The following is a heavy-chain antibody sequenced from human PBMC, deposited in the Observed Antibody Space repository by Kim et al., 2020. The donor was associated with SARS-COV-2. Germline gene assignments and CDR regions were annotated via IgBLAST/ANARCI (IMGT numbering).Heavy chain of an antibody. J-gene: IGHJ5*02. V-gene: IGHV2-5*02. Sequence: PGKALEWLARINWDDDKRYSPSLESRLPITRDTSKDQVVLTMTNVDPVDTATYYCAREVYTYGTKWFDPWGQGILVTVSS. CDR3: AREVYTYGTKWFDP. CDR2: INWDDDK. D-gene: IGHD5-18*01.